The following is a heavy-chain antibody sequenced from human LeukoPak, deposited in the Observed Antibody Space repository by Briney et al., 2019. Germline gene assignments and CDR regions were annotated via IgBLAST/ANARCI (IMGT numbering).Heavy chain of an antibody. CDR3: ASADYYDSSGYSGAFDI. CDR1: GGSISSSNW. Sequence: SETLSLTCAVSGGSISSSNWWSWVRQPPGKGLEWIGEIYHSGSTNYNPSLKSRVTISVDKSKNQFSLKLSSVTAADTAVYYCASADYYDSSGYSGAFDIWGQGTMVTVSS. D-gene: IGHD3-22*01. CDR2: IYHSGST. J-gene: IGHJ3*02. V-gene: IGHV4-4*02.